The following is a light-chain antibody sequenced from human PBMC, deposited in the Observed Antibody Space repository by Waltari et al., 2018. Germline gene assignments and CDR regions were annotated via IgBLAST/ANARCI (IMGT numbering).Light chain of an antibody. CDR1: SSDVGNDNR. CDR2: EVN. V-gene: IGLV2-18*02. J-gene: IGLJ2*01. CDR3: SSYTSSTTFV. Sequence: QSALTQPPSVSGSPGQSVTISCTGTSSDVGNDNRVSWYQQPPGTAPKVVIYEVNNRPSGVPDRFSGSKSGSTAYLTISGLQAEDEADYYCSSYTSSTTFVFGGGTKLAVL.